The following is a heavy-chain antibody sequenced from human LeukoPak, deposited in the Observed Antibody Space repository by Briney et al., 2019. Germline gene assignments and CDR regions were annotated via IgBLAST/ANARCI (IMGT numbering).Heavy chain of an antibody. V-gene: IGHV4-59*12. CDR2: VYHTGTS. D-gene: IGHD3-22*01. Sequence: SETLSLTCSVSGASINDYYWTWIRQPPGKGLEWIGCVYHTGTSGYHPSLKSRVVMSLDTSKNQVSLKLRSVTAADTAVYYCAREGRDYYDSSGLYYFDYWGQGTLVTVSS. CDR1: GASINDYY. CDR3: AREGRDYYDSSGLYYFDY. J-gene: IGHJ4*02.